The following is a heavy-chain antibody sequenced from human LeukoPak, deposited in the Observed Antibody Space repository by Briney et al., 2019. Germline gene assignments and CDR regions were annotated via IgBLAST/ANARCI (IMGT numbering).Heavy chain of an antibody. D-gene: IGHD2-15*01. CDR1: GGTLSSCA. Sequence: SVKVCCKASGGTLSSCAISWVRQAPGQGLGWMGGIIPIFGTANYAQKFQGRVTITADESTSTAYMELSSVRSEDTAVYYCARRRYCSGGSCDEAEYFQHWGQGTLVTVSS. V-gene: IGHV1-69*13. CDR3: ARRRYCSGGSCDEAEYFQH. CDR2: IIPIFGTA. J-gene: IGHJ1*01.